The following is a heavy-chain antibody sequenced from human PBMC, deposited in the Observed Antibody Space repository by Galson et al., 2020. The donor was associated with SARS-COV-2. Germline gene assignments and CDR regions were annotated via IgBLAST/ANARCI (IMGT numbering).Heavy chain of an antibody. CDR2: IYTSGNS. D-gene: IGHD3-3*01. J-gene: IGHJ3*02. V-gene: IGHV4-61*09. Sequence: SETLSLTCTVSGGSISSGNYYWSWIRQPAGKGLEWIGHIYTSGNSNYNTSLKSRVTISVDTSKNQFSLKLSSVTAADTAVYYCARDGRGCLEFFDVFDIWGQGTMVTVSS. CDR1: GGSISSGNYY. CDR3: ARDGRGCLEFFDVFDI.